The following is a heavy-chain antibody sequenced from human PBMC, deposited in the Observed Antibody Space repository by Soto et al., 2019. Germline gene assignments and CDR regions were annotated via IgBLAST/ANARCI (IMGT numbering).Heavy chain of an antibody. D-gene: IGHD2-8*01. Sequence: QVQLQESGPGLVKPSQTLSLTCTVSGGSISSGGYYWSWIRQHPGKGLEWIGYIYYSGSTYYNPSLKGRVTISVDTSKNQFSLKLSSVTAADTAVYYCASRGYCTNGVCYRDSQFDYWGQGTLVTVSS. CDR1: GGSISSGGYY. J-gene: IGHJ4*02. CDR3: ASRGYCTNGVCYRDSQFDY. CDR2: IYYSGST. V-gene: IGHV4-31*03.